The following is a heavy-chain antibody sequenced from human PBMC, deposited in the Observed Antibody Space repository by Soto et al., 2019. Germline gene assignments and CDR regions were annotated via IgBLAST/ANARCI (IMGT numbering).Heavy chain of an antibody. D-gene: IGHD1-26*01. CDR3: ARDIRAWELSPGGWYGMDV. Sequence: QVQLVESGGGVVQPGRSLRLSCAASGFTFSSYAMHWVRQAPGKGLEWVAVISYDGSNKYYADSVKGRFTISRDNSKNTLYLQMNSLRAEDTAVYYCARDIRAWELSPGGWYGMDVWGQGTTVTVSS. CDR1: GFTFSSYA. V-gene: IGHV3-30-3*01. CDR2: ISYDGSNK. J-gene: IGHJ6*02.